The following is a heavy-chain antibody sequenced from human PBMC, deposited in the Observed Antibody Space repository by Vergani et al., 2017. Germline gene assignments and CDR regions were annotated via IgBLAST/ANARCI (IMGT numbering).Heavy chain of an antibody. CDR3: ARHRGSGGFFPSSYFYGMDV. Sequence: QVQLQESGPGLVKPSETLTLTCDVSDSSIMTNPYWGWFRQSPGKGLEWIGWIHHSGDTHYNSSLKSRVSISIVSSSKFSLSLTSVTAADTASYYCARHRGSGGFFPSSYFYGMDVWGHGTTVTVSS. V-gene: IGHV4-38-2*01. J-gene: IGHJ6*02. CDR2: IHHSGDT. CDR1: DSSIMTNPY. D-gene: IGHD3-10*01.